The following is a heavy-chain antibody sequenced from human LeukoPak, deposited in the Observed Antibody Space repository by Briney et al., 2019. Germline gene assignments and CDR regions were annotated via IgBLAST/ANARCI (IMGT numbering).Heavy chain of an antibody. CDR3: ARHDGNDIVVVPAANPFDY. V-gene: IGHV4-34*01. J-gene: IGHJ4*02. Sequence: SETLSLTCAVYGGSFSGYYWSWIRQPPGKGLEWIGEINHSGSTNYNPSLKSRVTISVDTSKNQFSLKLSSVTAADTAVYYCARHDGNDIVVVPAANPFDYWGQGTLVTVSS. CDR1: GGSFSGYY. CDR2: INHSGST. D-gene: IGHD2-2*01.